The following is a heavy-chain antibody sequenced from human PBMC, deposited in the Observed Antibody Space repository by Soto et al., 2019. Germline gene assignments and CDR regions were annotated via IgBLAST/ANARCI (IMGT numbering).Heavy chain of an antibody. V-gene: IGHV3-30*03. J-gene: IGHJ3*02. CDR1: GFTLSNYG. D-gene: IGHD7-27*01. CDR2: ISYDGTNT. Sequence: QVRLVESGRGVVQPGRSLRLTCVASGFTLSNYGMHWVRQAPGKGLEWVAVISYDGTNTYYADSVKGRFTISRDKSRNTLYLQMNSLRAEDTAVYYCARQLGMGAFDIWGQGTIVTVSS. CDR3: ARQLGMGAFDI.